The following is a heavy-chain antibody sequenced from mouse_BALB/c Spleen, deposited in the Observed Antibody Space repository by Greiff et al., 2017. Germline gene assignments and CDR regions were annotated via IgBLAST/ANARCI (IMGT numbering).Heavy chain of an antibody. CDR3: ASPPWFAY. CDR2: IDPANGNT. CDR1: GFNIKDTY. V-gene: IGHV14-3*02. J-gene: IGHJ3*01. Sequence: EVQLQQSGAELVKPGASVKLSCTASGFNIKDTYMHWVKQRPEQGLEWIGRIDPANGNTKYDPKFQGKATITADTSSNTAYLQLSSLTSEDTAVYYCASPPWFAYWGQGTLVTVSA.